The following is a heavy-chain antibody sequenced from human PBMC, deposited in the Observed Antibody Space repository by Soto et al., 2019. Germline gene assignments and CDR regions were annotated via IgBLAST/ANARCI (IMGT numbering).Heavy chain of an antibody. CDR1: GYTFTSYD. V-gene: IGHV1-8*01. J-gene: IGHJ4*02. CDR3: ARGLTSFYDILTGYSGGSGYDY. Sequence: ASVKVSCKASGYTFTSYDINWVRQATGQGLEWMGWMNPNSGNTGYAQKFQGRVTMTRNTSISTAYMELSSLRSEDTAVYYCARGLTSFYDILTGYSGGSGYDYWGQGTLVTVSS. D-gene: IGHD3-9*01. CDR2: MNPNSGNT.